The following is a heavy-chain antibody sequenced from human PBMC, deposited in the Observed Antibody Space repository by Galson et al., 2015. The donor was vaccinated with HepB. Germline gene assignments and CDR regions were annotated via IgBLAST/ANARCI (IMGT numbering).Heavy chain of an antibody. CDR1: GFTFSSYG. J-gene: IGHJ6*02. CDR2: ISYDGSNK. CDR3: AKEGDIVVVPAAAYYYYGMDV. V-gene: IGHV3-30*18. D-gene: IGHD2-2*01. Sequence: SLRLSCAASGFTFSSYGMHWVRQAPGKGLEWVAVISYDGSNKYYADSVKGRFTISRDNSKNTLYLQMNSLRAEDTAVYYCAKEGDIVVVPAAAYYYYGMDVWGQGTTVTVSS.